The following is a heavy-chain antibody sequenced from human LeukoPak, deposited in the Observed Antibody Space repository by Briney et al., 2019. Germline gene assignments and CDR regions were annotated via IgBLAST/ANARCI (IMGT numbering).Heavy chain of an antibody. CDR1: GYTFTGYH. CDR3: ARDLLTLGYCSGGSCSPYYYYYMDV. J-gene: IGHJ6*03. V-gene: IGHV1-2*05. CDR2: INPNSGGT. D-gene: IGHD2-15*01. Sequence: ASVKVSCKASGYTFTGYHMHWVRQAPGQGLEWMGRINPNSGGTNYAQKFQGRVTMTRDTSISTAYMELSRLRSDDTVVYYCARDLLTLGYCSGGSCSPYYYYYMDVWGKGTTVTVSS.